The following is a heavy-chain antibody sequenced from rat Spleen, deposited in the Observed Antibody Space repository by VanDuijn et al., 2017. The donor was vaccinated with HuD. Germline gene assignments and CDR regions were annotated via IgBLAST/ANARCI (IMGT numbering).Heavy chain of an antibody. Sequence: EVQLQESGPGLVKPSQSLSLTCSVTGYSITSSYRWNWIRKFPGNKMEWMGYISYSDNTRYNPSLKSRISITRDTSKNQFFLQLNSVTTEDTATYYCAKWGITYFDYWGQGVMVTVSS. CDR3: AKWGITYFDY. CDR2: ISYSDNT. D-gene: IGHD1-1*01. CDR1: GYSITSSY. V-gene: IGHV3-1*01. J-gene: IGHJ2*01.